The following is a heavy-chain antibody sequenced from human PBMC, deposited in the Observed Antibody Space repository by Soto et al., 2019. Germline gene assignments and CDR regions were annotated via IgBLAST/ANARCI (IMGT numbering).Heavy chain of an antibody. J-gene: IGHJ4*02. CDR3: ARGPIEGRAARPSYYFDY. V-gene: IGHV4-61*08. D-gene: IGHD6-6*01. CDR2: IYYSGST. Sequence: PSETLSLTCTVSGGSISSGGYYWSWIRQHPGKGLEWIGYIYYSGSTYYNPSLKSRVTISVDTSKNQFSLKLSSVTAADTAVYYCARGPIEGRAARPSYYFDYWGQGTLVTVSS. CDR1: GGSISSGGYY.